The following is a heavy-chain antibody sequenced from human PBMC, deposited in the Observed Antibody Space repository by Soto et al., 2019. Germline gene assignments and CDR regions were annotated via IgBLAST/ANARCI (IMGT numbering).Heavy chain of an antibody. CDR3: VRGGNPYHYATSGPGTFDK. CDR1: GDSVSGGDSY. J-gene: IGHJ4*02. V-gene: IGHV4-30-4*01. Sequence: QVQLQESGPGLVKPSQTLSLTCTVSGDSVSGGDSYWSWIRQPPGKALEWIGYTSFSGYTSYTPSLKSRVTISVDMSKSQFSLRLTPVTAADTAIYYCVRGGNPYHYATSGPGTFDKWGQGTLVSVSS. CDR2: TSFSGYT. D-gene: IGHD3-22*01.